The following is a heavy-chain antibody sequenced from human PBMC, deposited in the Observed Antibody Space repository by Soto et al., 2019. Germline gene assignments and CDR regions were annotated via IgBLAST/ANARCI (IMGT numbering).Heavy chain of an antibody. CDR2: IYHTGTT. CDR1: GDPLSLGGYY. J-gene: IGHJ5*02. D-gene: IGHD2-2*01. Sequence: LSLTCTVSGDPLSLGGYYWTWIRQHPGKGLEWIGYIYHTGTTYYNPSLKSRVSMSLVMVKNEFSLNLASVTAADTAVYYCARDGSSTANWLDPWDQGTRVTVSS. V-gene: IGHV4-31*03. CDR3: ARDGSSTANWLDP.